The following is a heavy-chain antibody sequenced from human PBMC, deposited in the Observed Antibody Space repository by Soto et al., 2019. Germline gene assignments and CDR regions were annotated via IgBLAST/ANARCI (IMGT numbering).Heavy chain of an antibody. J-gene: IGHJ6*02. CDR3: ARVQTPRRNIAAHFGYDYVWGSSARRGGMDV. Sequence: PGGSLRLSCAASGFTFSSYWMHWVRQAPGKGLVWVSRINSDGSSTSYADSVKGRFTISRDNAKNTLYLQMNSLRAEDTAVYYCARVQTPRRNIAAHFGYDYVWGSSARRGGMDVWGQGTTVTVSS. CDR2: INSDGSST. CDR1: GFTFSSYW. V-gene: IGHV3-74*01. D-gene: IGHD3-16*01.